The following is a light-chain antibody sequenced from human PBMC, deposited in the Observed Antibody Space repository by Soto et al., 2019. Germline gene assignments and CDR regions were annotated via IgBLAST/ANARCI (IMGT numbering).Light chain of an antibody. V-gene: IGKV3-20*01. CDR1: QSVSSN. CDR2: GAS. CDR3: QQYSSSRT. J-gene: IGKJ1*01. Sequence: FVMTQSPDTLSVSPGERATLSCRASQSVSSNLAWYQQKSGQAPRLLMYGASSRAIHTPDRFSGTGSGTDFTLTISGLEPEDFAMYYCQQYSSSRTFGQGTKVDIK.